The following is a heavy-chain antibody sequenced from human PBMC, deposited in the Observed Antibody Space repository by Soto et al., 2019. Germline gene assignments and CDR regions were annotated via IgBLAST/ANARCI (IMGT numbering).Heavy chain of an antibody. D-gene: IGHD5-12*01. V-gene: IGHV4-59*01. CDR1: GGSISSYY. CDR2: IYYSGST. J-gene: IGHJ4*02. CDR3: ARAGYGDNRYYFDY. Sequence: QVQLQESGPGLVKPSETLSLTCTVSGGSISSYYWSWIRQPPGKGLEWIGYIYYSGSTTYNPSLTIRVNISVDTSKNQFSLKLSSVTAADTAVYYCARAGYGDNRYYFDYWGQGTLVTVSS.